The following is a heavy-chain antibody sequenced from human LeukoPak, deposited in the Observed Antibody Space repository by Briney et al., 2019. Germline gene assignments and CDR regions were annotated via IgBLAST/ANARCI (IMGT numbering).Heavy chain of an antibody. CDR3: AKGGTRGDFCLGY. V-gene: IGHV3-43D*03. CDR2: ISWDGGST. D-gene: IGHD3-3*01. J-gene: IGHJ4*02. Sequence: GGSLRLSCAASGFTFDDYAMHWVRQAPGKGLEWVSLISWDGGSTYYADSVKGRFTISRDNSKNSLYLQMNSLRAEDTALYYCAKGGTRGDFCLGYWGQGTLVTVSS. CDR1: GFTFDDYA.